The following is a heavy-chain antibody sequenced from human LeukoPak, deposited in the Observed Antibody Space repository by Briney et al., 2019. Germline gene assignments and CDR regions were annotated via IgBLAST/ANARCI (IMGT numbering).Heavy chain of an antibody. D-gene: IGHD6-19*01. Sequence: GASVKVSCKASGYTFTSYGISWVRQAPGQGLEWMGRIIPIFGTTNYAQKFQGRVTITADESTSTAYMELSSLRSEDTAVYYCARAVGRGYSSGWYSAFDIWGQGTMVTVSS. V-gene: IGHV1-69*13. CDR3: ARAVGRGYSSGWYSAFDI. CDR2: IIPIFGTT. J-gene: IGHJ3*02. CDR1: GYTFTSYG.